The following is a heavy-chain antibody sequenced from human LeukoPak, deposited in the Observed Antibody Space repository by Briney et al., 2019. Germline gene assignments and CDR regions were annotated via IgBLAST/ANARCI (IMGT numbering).Heavy chain of an antibody. CDR2: INLNSGGT. D-gene: IGHD6-19*01. J-gene: IGHJ3*02. CDR1: GYAFTGYN. CDR3: SRGQQWLVPLDAFDI. Sequence: AAVTLSRNASGYAFTGYNMHWVRQAHAPGHKWMGWINLNSGGTNYAQKFQGRVTITRDTSIRTAYMELSRLSSDDSAVYYCSRGQQWLVPLDAFDIWDQGTMVTVSS. V-gene: IGHV1-2*02.